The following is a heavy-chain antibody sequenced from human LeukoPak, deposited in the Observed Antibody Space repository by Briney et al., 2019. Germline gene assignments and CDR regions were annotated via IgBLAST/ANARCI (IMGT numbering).Heavy chain of an antibody. V-gene: IGHV3-23*01. Sequence: PGGSLRLSCAASGFTFSSYAMSWVRQAPGKGLEWVSAISGSGGSTYYADSVKGRFTISRDNSKNTLYLQMYSLRAEDTAVYYCAKGRDYGDTKDAFDIWGQGTMVTVSS. CDR2: ISGSGGST. CDR3: AKGRDYGDTKDAFDI. D-gene: IGHD4-17*01. CDR1: GFTFSSYA. J-gene: IGHJ3*02.